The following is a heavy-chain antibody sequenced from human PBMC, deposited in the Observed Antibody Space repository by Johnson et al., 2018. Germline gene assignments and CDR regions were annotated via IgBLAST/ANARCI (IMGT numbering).Heavy chain of an antibody. CDR3: AREGSPYDRSGYKRGYYYYYMGV. Sequence: VQLVQSGGGVVQPGRSLRLSCAASGFTVSSNYMSWVRQAPGKGLEWVSVIYSGGSTYYADSVKGRFTISRDNSKNTLYLQMNSLRAEDPAGYYCAREGSPYDRSGYKRGYYYYYMGVWGKGTTVTVSS. J-gene: IGHJ6*03. CDR1: GFTVSSNY. V-gene: IGHV3-66*01. D-gene: IGHD3-22*01. CDR2: IYSGGST.